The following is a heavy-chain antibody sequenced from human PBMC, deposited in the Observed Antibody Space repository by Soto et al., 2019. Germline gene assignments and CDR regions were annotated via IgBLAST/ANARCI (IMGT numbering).Heavy chain of an antibody. CDR3: ARKDQPSYYYYGMDV. CDR2: IIPIFGTA. CDR1: GGTFSSYA. J-gene: IGHJ6*02. V-gene: IGHV1-69*05. Sequence: QVQLVQSGAEVKKPESSVKVSCTASGGTFSSYAISWVRQAPGQGLEWMGGIIPIFGTANYAQKFQGRVTITTDESTRTAYMELSSLRAEDTAVYYCARKDQPSYYYYGMDVWGQGTTVTVSS.